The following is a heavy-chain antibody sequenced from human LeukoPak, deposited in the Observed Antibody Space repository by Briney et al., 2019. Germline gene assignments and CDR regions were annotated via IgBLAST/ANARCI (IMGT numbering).Heavy chain of an antibody. D-gene: IGHD3-10*01. Sequence: GGSLRLSCAASGFTFSSYEMNWVRQAPGKGLEWVSYISSSGSTIYYADSVKGRFTISRDNAKNSLYLQMNSLRAEDMAVYYCARAFSYGSGSYYNFDYWGQGTLVTVSS. V-gene: IGHV3-48*03. J-gene: IGHJ4*02. CDR2: ISSSGSTI. CDR1: GFTFSSYE. CDR3: ARAFSYGSGSYYNFDY.